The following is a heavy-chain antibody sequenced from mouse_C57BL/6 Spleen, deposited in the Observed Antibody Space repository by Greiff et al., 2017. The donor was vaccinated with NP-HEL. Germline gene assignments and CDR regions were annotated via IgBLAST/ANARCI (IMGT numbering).Heavy chain of an antibody. V-gene: IGHV1-18*01. CDR1: GYTFTDYN. CDR3: ARWLYDGYYVFDY. Sequence: VQLQQSGPELVKPGASVKIPCKASGYTFTDYNMDWVKQSHGKSLEWIGDINPNNGGTIYNQKFKGKATLTVDKSSSTAYMELRSLTSEDTAVYYCARWLYDGYYVFDYWGQGTTLTVSS. CDR2: INPNNGGT. J-gene: IGHJ2*01. D-gene: IGHD2-3*01.